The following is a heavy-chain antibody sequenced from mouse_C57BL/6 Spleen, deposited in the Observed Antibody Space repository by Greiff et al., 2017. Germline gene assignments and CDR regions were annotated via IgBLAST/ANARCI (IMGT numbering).Heavy chain of an antibody. J-gene: IGHJ3*01. CDR3: ARERTSWFAY. CDR2: IYPSDSET. D-gene: IGHD2-13*01. CDR1: GYTFTSYW. Sequence: QVQLQQPGAELVRPGSSVKLSCKASGYTFTSYWMDWVKQRPGQGLEWIGNIYPSDSETHYNQKFKDKATLTVDKSSSTAYMQLSSLTSEDSAVYYCARERTSWFAYWGQGTLVTVSA. V-gene: IGHV1-61*01.